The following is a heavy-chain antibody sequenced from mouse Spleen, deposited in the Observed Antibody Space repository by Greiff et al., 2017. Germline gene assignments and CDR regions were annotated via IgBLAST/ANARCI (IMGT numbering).Heavy chain of an antibody. Sequence: VQLQQSGPELVKPGASVKISCKASGYSFTGYYMNWVKQSPEKSLEWIGEINPSTGGTTYNQKFKAKATLTVDKSSSTAYMQLKSLTSEDSAVYYCARDYYGVMDYWGQGTSVTVSS. J-gene: IGHJ4*01. V-gene: IGHV1-42*01. CDR3: ARDYYGVMDY. D-gene: IGHD1-1*01. CDR1: GYSFTGYY. CDR2: INPSTGGT.